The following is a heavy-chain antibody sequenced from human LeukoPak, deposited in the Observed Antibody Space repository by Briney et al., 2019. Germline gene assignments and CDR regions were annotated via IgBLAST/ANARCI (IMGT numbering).Heavy chain of an antibody. CDR2: LNPNSGYT. CDR3: ARDRDIAVAGNHPYYYYYMDV. D-gene: IGHD6-19*01. Sequence: ASVKVSCKASGYTFTSHDINWVRQATGQGLEWMGWLNPNSGYTGFTQKFQGRVSITRSTSISTAYMELSSLRSEDTAVYYCARDRDIAVAGNHPYYYYYMDVWGEGTTVTVSS. J-gene: IGHJ6*03. CDR1: GYTFTSHD. V-gene: IGHV1-8*01.